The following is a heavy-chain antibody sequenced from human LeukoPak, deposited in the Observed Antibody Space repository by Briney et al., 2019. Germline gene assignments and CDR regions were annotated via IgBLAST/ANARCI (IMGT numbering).Heavy chain of an antibody. V-gene: IGHV3-64*01. Sequence: GGSLRLSCAASGFTFSSYAMHWVRQAPGKGLEYVSAISSNGGSTYYANSVKGRFTNSRDNSKNTLYLQMGSLRAEDMAVYYCASPVTPLGPKTPSPVATIAVAGTFDYWGQGTLVTVSS. J-gene: IGHJ4*02. CDR3: ASPVTPLGPKTPSPVATIAVAGTFDY. D-gene: IGHD6-19*01. CDR1: GFTFSSYA. CDR2: ISSNGGST.